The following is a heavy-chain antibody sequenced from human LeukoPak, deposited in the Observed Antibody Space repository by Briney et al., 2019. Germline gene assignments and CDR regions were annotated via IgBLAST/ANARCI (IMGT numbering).Heavy chain of an antibody. D-gene: IGHD6-13*01. CDR2: ISSSSSYI. CDR1: GFTFSSYS. CDR3: TRFGTGYSSSPFDY. J-gene: IGHJ4*02. Sequence: GGSLRLSCAASGFTFSSYSMNWVRQAPGKGLEWVSSISSSSSYIYYADSVKGRFTISRDNAKNSLYLQMNSLRAEDTAVYYCTRFGTGYSSSPFDYWGQGTLVTVSS. V-gene: IGHV3-21*01.